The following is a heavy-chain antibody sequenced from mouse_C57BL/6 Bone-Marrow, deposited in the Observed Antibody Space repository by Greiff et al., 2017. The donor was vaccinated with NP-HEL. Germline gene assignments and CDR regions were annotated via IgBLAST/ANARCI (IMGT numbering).Heavy chain of an antibody. J-gene: IGHJ1*03. V-gene: IGHV1-80*01. CDR2: IYPGDGDT. CDR1: GYAFSSYW. Sequence: QVQLQQSGAELVKPGASVKISCKASGYAFSSYWMNWVKQRPGKGLEWIGQIYPGDGDTNYNGKFKGKATLTADKSSSTAYMQLSSLTSEDSAVYFCARSPYGSSYNLYFDVWGTGTTVTVSS. CDR3: ARSPYGSSYNLYFDV. D-gene: IGHD1-1*01.